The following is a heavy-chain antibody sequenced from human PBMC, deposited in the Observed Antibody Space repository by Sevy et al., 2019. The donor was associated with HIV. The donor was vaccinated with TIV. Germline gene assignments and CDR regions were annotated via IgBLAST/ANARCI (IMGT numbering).Heavy chain of an antibody. CDR3: ARDLVIPATTDYFYYGMDA. D-gene: IGHD2-15*01. CDR2: ISSSSTYI. J-gene: IGHJ6*04. V-gene: IGHV3-21*01. Sequence: GGSLRLSCAASGFTIRTYNMNWVRHAPGKRLEWISSISSSSTYIYYADSVKGRCTISRDNAKNSLYLQIRSLWAEDTAVYYCARDLVIPATTDYFYYGMDAWGKGTKVTGSS. CDR1: GFTIRTYN.